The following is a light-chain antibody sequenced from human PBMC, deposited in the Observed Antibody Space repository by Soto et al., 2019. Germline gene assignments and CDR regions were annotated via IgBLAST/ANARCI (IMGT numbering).Light chain of an antibody. CDR2: GAS. CDR1: QSVRSN. Sequence: ETVMTQSPATLSVSPGERATLSCRASQSVRSNLAWYQQKPGQAPRLLIYGASTRATGIPARFGGSGSGTDFTLTISSLQPEDFAVYYCQQDYNLPRTFGQGTKVDIK. J-gene: IGKJ1*01. CDR3: QQDYNLPRT. V-gene: IGKV3D-15*01.